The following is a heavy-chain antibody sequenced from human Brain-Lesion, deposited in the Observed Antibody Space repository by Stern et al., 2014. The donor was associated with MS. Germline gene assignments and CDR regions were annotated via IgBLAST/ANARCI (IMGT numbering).Heavy chain of an antibody. Sequence: QVQLVESGPGLVKPSQTLSLTCIVSGGSISSGSFYWNWIRQPAGKGLEWIGRIYSSGSTNYNPYLKSRVTISGDTSKNHFSLKMFSMTAADTAVYYCARETGGYTYGDTDFFDYWGQGALVTVSS. D-gene: IGHD5-18*01. CDR1: GGSISSGSFY. V-gene: IGHV4-61*02. J-gene: IGHJ4*02. CDR3: ARETGGYTYGDTDFFDY. CDR2: IYSSGST.